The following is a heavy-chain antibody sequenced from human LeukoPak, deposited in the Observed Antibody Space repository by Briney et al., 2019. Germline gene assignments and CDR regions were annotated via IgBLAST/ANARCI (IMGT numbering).Heavy chain of an antibody. Sequence: ASVKVSCKVSGYTLTELSTHWVRQAPGKGLEWMGGFDPEDGETIYAQKFQGRVTMTEDTSTDTAYMELSSLRSEDTAVYYCATGDTAMEPFDYWGQGTLVTVSS. J-gene: IGHJ4*02. D-gene: IGHD5-18*01. CDR3: ATGDTAMEPFDY. CDR2: FDPEDGET. V-gene: IGHV1-24*01. CDR1: GYTLTELS.